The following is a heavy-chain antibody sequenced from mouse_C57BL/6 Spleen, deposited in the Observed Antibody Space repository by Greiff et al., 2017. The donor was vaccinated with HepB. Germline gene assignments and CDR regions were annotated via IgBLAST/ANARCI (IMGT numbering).Heavy chain of an antibody. D-gene: IGHD1-1*01. J-gene: IGHJ4*01. CDR2: INPSNGGT. CDR3: ARYSYYGSTYYAMDY. Sequence: QVQLQQPGTELVKPGASVKLSCKASGYTFTSYWMHWVKQRPGQGLEWIGNINPSNGGTNYNEKFKSKATLTVDKSSSTAYMQLSSLTSEDSAVYYCARYSYYGSTYYAMDYWGQGTSVTVST. CDR1: GYTFTSYW. V-gene: IGHV1-53*01.